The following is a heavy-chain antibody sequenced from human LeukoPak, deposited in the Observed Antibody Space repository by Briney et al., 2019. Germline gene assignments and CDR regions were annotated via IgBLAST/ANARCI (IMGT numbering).Heavy chain of an antibody. J-gene: IGHJ6*03. CDR3: ARMKQQLVRWNYYYHIDV. Sequence: SVKVSCKASGYTFTSYGISWVRQAPGQGLEWMGWISAYNGNTNYAQKLQGRVTMTTDTSTSTAYMELRSLRSDDTAVYYCARMKQQLVRWNYYYHIDVWGKGTTVTVSS. V-gene: IGHV1-18*01. CDR2: ISAYNGNT. CDR1: GYTFTSYG. D-gene: IGHD6-13*01.